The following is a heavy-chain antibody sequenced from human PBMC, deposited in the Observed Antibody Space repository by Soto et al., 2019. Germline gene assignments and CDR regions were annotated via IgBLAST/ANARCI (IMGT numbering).Heavy chain of an antibody. Sequence: ASVKVSCKASGNTFTNYYIHWVRQAPGQGLEWMGTINPSGGHTTYSQNFLGRVTMTRDTSTSTLYMELTSLTSDDTAVYYCARGGHVVVVTAAFDYWGQGTLVTVS. J-gene: IGHJ4*02. V-gene: IGHV1-46*01. CDR2: INPSGGHT. CDR3: ARGGHVVVVTAAFDY. D-gene: IGHD2-21*02. CDR1: GNTFTNYY.